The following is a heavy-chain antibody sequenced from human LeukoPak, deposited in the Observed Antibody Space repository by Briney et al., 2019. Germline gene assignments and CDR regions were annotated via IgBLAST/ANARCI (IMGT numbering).Heavy chain of an antibody. Sequence: GGSLRLSCAASGFTFSSYGMHWVRQAPGKGLEWVAVIWYDGSNKYYADSVKGRFTISRDNSKNTLYLQMNSLRAEDTAVYYCAKGLRFGELLYFDYWGQGTLVTVSS. CDR3: AKGLRFGELLYFDY. J-gene: IGHJ4*02. CDR1: GFTFSSYG. D-gene: IGHD3-10*01. CDR2: IWYDGSNK. V-gene: IGHV3-33*06.